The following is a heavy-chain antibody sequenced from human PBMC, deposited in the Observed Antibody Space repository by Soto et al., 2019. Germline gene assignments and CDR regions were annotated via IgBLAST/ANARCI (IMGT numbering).Heavy chain of an antibody. D-gene: IGHD3-16*02. V-gene: IGHV4-31*03. Sequence: QVQLQESGPGLVKPSQTLSLTCTVSGASINSGGYYWSWIRQLPGKGLEWLGYIYFTGSTYYNPSLANRVIISLETSQNQFSLKLSSVTAADTAVYHCASGNAWAVILASWGQGTLVTVS. CDR3: ASGNAWAVILAS. CDR2: IYFTGST. J-gene: IGHJ4*02. CDR1: GASINSGGYY.